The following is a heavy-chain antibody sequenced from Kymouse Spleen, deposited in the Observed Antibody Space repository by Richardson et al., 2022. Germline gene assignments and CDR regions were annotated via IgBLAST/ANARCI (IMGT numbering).Heavy chain of an antibody. D-gene: IGHD1-7*01. V-gene: IGHV3-53*01. CDR2: IYSGGST. CDR1: GFTVSSNY. Sequence: EVQLVESGGGLIQPGGSLRLSCAASGFTVSSNYMSWVRQAPGKGLEWVSVIYSGGSTYYADSVKGRFTISRDNSKNTLYLQMNSLRAEDTAVYYCARSRITGTYDAFDIWGQGTMVTVSS. J-gene: IGHJ3*02. CDR3: ARSRITGTYDAFDI.